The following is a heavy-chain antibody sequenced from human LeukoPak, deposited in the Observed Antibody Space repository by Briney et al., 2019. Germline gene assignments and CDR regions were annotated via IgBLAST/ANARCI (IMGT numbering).Heavy chain of an antibody. CDR1: GYSFTSYW. CDR2: IYPGDSDT. J-gene: IGHJ3*02. Sequence: GESLKISCKGSGYSFTSYWIGWVRQMPGKGLEWMGIIYPGDSDTRYSPSFQGQVTISADKSISTAYLQWSSLKASDTAMYYCARHEGYCSSTSCYPEAFDIWGQGTTVTVSS. D-gene: IGHD2-2*01. V-gene: IGHV5-51*01. CDR3: ARHEGYCSSTSCYPEAFDI.